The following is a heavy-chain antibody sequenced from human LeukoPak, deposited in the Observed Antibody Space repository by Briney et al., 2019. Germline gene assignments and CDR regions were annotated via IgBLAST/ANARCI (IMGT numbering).Heavy chain of an antibody. V-gene: IGHV1-69*01. D-gene: IGHD6-19*01. Sequence: ASVKVSCKASGGTFSSYAISWVRQAPGQGLEWMGGIIPIFGTANYAQKFQGRVTITADESTSTAYMELSSLRSEDTAVHYCARGHGGWLGYFDLWGRGTLVTVSS. CDR3: ARGHGGWLGYFDL. CDR1: GGTFSSYA. J-gene: IGHJ2*01. CDR2: IIPIFGTA.